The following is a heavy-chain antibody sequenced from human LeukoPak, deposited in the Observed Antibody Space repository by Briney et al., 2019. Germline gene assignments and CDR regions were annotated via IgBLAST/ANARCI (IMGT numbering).Heavy chain of an antibody. CDR1: GASFSTNY. V-gene: IGHV4-59*01. CDR3: ARLYQQSKWKYYYYYMDV. J-gene: IGHJ6*03. D-gene: IGHD1-1*01. Sequence: PSETLSLTXSVSGASFSTNYWSWIRQPPGRGLEWIGYVFDSGSTNYNPSLKSRVTISVDTSTKQFSLRLSSVTAADTAVYYCARLYQQSKWKYYYYYMDVWGTGTAVTASS. CDR2: VFDSGST.